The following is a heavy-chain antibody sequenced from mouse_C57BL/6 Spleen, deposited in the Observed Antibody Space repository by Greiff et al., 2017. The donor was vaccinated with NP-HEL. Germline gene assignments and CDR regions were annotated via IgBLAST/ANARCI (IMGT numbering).Heavy chain of an antibody. CDR2: IWSGGST. D-gene: IGHD2-10*01. CDR1: GFSFTSYG. J-gene: IGHJ3*01. Sequence: VMLVESGPGLVQPSQSLSITCTVSGFSFTSYGVHWVRQSPGKGLEWLGVIWSGGSTDYNAAFISRLSISKDNSKSQVFFKMNSLQADDTAIYYCASGLLSFAYWGQGTLVTVSA. V-gene: IGHV2-2*01. CDR3: ASGLLSFAY.